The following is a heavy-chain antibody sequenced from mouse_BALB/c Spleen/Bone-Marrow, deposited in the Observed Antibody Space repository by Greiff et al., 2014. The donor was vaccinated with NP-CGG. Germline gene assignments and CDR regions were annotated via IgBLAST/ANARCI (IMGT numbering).Heavy chain of an antibody. J-gene: IGHJ3*01. CDR1: GYTFTEYT. V-gene: IGHV1-18*01. CDR3: ARWNDGGYSWFAY. D-gene: IGHD1-1*02. CDR2: INPNNGGT. Sequence: VQLKQSGPELVKPGASVKISCKTSGYTFTEYTMHWVKQSHGKSLEWIGGINPNNGGTSYNQKFKGKATLTVDKSSSTAYMELRSLTSEESADYYCARWNDGGYSWFAYWGQGTLVTVSA.